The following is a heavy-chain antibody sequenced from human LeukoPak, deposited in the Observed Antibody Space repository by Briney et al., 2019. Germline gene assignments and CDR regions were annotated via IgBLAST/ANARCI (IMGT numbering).Heavy chain of an antibody. CDR1: EFTFSDYY. CDR2: ISSSGSTI. Sequence: GGSLRLSCAASEFTFSDYYMSWIRQAPGKGLEWVSYISSSGSTIYYADSVKGRFTISRDNSKNTLYLQMNSLRAEDTAVYYCAKDHSGGYSYGYEIDYYYGMDVWGQGTTVTVSS. V-gene: IGHV3-11*04. D-gene: IGHD5-18*01. J-gene: IGHJ6*02. CDR3: AKDHSGGYSYGYEIDYYYGMDV.